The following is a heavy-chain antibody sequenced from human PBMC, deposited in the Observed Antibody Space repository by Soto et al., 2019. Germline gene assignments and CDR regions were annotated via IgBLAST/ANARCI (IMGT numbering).Heavy chain of an antibody. CDR1: GFSLTTRGVG. J-gene: IGHJ5*02. CDR2: IYWEDDK. CDR3: ANRKTTVTWWFDP. D-gene: IGHD4-17*01. Sequence: QITLKESGPTLVKPTQTLTLTCTFSGFSLTTRGVGVGWIRQPPGKALEWLALIYWEDDKRYSPSLNSRLTLTKHTSKTQMVLTLTKMDPANTARYFSANRKTTVTWWFDPWGQGTLVTVSS. V-gene: IGHV2-5*02.